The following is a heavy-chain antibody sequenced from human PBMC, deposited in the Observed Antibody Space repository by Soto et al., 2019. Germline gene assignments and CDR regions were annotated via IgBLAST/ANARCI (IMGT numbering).Heavy chain of an antibody. CDR2: ISWNSGSI. Sequence: LRLSCAASGFTFDDYAMHWVRQAPGKGLEWVSGISWNSGSIGYADSVKGRFTIPRDNAKNSLYLQMNSLRAEDTALYYCAKGWVPAATYYYYGMDVWGQGTTVTVSS. J-gene: IGHJ6*02. CDR1: GFTFDDYA. V-gene: IGHV3-9*01. D-gene: IGHD2-2*01. CDR3: AKGWVPAATYYYYGMDV.